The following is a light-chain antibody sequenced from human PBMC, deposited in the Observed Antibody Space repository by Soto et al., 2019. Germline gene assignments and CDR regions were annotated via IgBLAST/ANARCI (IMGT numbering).Light chain of an antibody. CDR2: DVS. CDR3: ISFASGSTLYV. CDR1: SSDVGGYRY. Sequence: QSALTQPTSVSGSPGQSITISCTGTSSDVGGYRYVSWYQQHPGKAPKLMIYDVSNRPSGVSNRFSGSKSGNTASLTVSGLQAEDEADYYCISFASGSTLYVFGTGTQLTVL. V-gene: IGLV2-14*01. J-gene: IGLJ1*01.